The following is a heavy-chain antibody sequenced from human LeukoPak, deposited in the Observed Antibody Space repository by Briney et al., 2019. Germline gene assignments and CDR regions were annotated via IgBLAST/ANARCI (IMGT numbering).Heavy chain of an antibody. Sequence: SETLSLTCGVHGESLNDYYWTWIRQSPGKGLECIGEITHNGSTTFNPSLKSRLTVSVDTSKNQFSLKLTSVTAADASVYFCARGFCRGESCSSAEYFQHWGQGTLVTVSS. CDR2: ITHNGST. D-gene: IGHD2-15*01. CDR1: GESLNDYY. V-gene: IGHV4-34*01. J-gene: IGHJ1*01. CDR3: ARGFCRGESCSSAEYFQH.